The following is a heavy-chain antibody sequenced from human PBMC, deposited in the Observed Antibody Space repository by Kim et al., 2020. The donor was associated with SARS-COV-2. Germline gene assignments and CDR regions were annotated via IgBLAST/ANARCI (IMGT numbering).Heavy chain of an antibody. V-gene: IGHV3-23*01. CDR2: ITNNNGKT. J-gene: IGHJ3*01. CDR1: GFAVCSFA. D-gene: IGHD6-19*01. CDR3: AKDLPIPGWPTF. Sequence: GGSLRLSCAASGFAVCSFAMSWVRQAPGQGLEWIAAITNNNGKTYYPDSVKGRFTISRDDSKNIVYLHMSSLRAEDTAVYYCAKDLPIPGWPTF.